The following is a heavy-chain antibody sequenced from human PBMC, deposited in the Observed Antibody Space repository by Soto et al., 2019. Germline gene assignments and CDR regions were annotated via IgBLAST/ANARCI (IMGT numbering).Heavy chain of an antibody. CDR3: TRESIAARRPWFDP. D-gene: IGHD6-6*01. Sequence: PGGSLRLSCTASGFTFGDYAMSWFRQAPGKGLEWVGFIRSKAYGGTTEYDASVKGRFTISRDDSKSIAYLQMNSLKTEDTAVYYCTRESIAARRPWFDPWGQGTLVTVSS. CDR1: GFTFGDYA. J-gene: IGHJ5*02. CDR2: IRSKAYGGTT. V-gene: IGHV3-49*03.